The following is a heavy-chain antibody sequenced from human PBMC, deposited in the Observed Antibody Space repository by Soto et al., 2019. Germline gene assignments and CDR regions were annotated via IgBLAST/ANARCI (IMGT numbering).Heavy chain of an antibody. CDR3: ARRPRCINTSCSNDFYHFGLDV. V-gene: IGHV4-34*01. D-gene: IGHD2-2*01. Sequence: PSETLSLTCAVYGGSFSGYFWTWVRQAPGKXLEWIGEINHSGRTNTNPSLKSRISTSVDTSKNQFSLRLSSVTAADTAFYYCARRPRCINTSCSNDFYHFGLDVWGQGTSVTVSS. CDR1: GGSFSGYF. CDR2: INHSGRT. J-gene: IGHJ6*02.